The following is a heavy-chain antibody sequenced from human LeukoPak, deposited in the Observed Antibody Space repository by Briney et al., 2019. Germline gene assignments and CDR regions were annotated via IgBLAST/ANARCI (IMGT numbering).Heavy chain of an antibody. J-gene: IGHJ4*02. Sequence: PSETLSLTCAVSGYSISSGYYWGWIRQPPGKGLEWIGSIYHSGSTYYNPSLKSRVTISVDTSKNQFSLKLSSVTAADTAVYYCARHGGAIAAASNDYWGQGTLVTVSS. CDR1: GYSISSGYY. V-gene: IGHV4-38-2*01. CDR2: IYHSGST. CDR3: ARHGGAIAAASNDY. D-gene: IGHD6-13*01.